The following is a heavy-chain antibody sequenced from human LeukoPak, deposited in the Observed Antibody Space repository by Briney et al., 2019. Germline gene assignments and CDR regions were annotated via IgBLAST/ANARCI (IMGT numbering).Heavy chain of an antibody. CDR2: IYYSGST. V-gene: IGHV4-39*01. CDR1: GGSISSSSYY. J-gene: IGHJ2*01. D-gene: IGHD6-6*01. Sequence: AETLSLTCTVSGGSISSSSYYWGWIRQPPGKGLEWIGSIYYSGSTYYNPSLKSRVTISVDTSKNQFSLKLSSLTAADTAVYYCARFSGSSGWYFDLWGRGTLVTVSS. CDR3: ARFSGSSGWYFDL.